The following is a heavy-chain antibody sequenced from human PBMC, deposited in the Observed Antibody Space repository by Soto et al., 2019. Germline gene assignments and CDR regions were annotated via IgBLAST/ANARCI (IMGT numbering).Heavy chain of an antibody. CDR3: TTRRSFGVDP. CDR2: IKSKTDGGTI. V-gene: IGHV3-15*07. Sequence: SLRLSCAASGFTFSNAWMNLVRQASGKGLEWVGRIKSKTDGGTIDYAAPVKGRFTISRDDSKNTLYLQMNSLKTEDTGVYYCTTRRSFGVDPWGQGTQVTVSS. CDR1: GFTFSNAW. D-gene: IGHD3-16*01. J-gene: IGHJ5*02.